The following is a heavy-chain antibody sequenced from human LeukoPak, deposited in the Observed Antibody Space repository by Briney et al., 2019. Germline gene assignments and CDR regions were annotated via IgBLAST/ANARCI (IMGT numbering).Heavy chain of an antibody. V-gene: IGHV3-7*04. CDR1: GFTLSSYW. D-gene: IGHD1-26*01. Sequence: GGSLRLSCAASGFTLSSYWMSWVRQAPGEGRGWVANIKQVGSEKYYVDSVKGGFTISRDNAKNSLYLQMNGLRAEDTAVYYCARVGVNIILVGATAFDYWGQGTLVTVSS. J-gene: IGHJ4*02. CDR2: IKQVGSEK. CDR3: ARVGVNIILVGATAFDY.